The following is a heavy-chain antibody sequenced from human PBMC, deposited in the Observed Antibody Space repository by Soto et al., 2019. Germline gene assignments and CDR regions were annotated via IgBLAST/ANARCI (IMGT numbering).Heavy chain of an antibody. V-gene: IGHV2-5*02. D-gene: IGHD5-12*01. CDR2: IYWDDDK. CDR3: ADRRVASGYDLWSYFDS. Sequence: QITLKESGPTLVKPTQPLSLTCTFSGFSLSTSGEGVGWIRQPPGKALAWLALIYWDDDKRYSTSLKSRPHITKDTSKNQVVLTMTNMAPLDTATFFCADRRVASGYDLWSYFDSWGQGTLVTVSS. CDR1: GFSLSTSGEG. J-gene: IGHJ4*02.